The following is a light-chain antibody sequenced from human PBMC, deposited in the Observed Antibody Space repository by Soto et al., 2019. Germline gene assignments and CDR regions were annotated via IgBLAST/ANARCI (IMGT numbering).Light chain of an antibody. CDR1: SSDVGSYNY. CDR2: EVS. V-gene: IGLV2-14*01. CDR3: SSYTSITSYV. J-gene: IGLJ1*01. Sequence: QSALTQPASVSGSPGQSITISCTGTSSDVGSYNYVSWYQQHPGRAPKLMIYEVSNRPSGVSNRFSASKSGNTASLTISGLRAEDEADYYCSSYTSITSYVFGTGTKATVL.